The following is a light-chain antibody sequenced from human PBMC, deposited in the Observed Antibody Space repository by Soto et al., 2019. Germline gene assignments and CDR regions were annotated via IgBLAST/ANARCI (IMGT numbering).Light chain of an antibody. J-gene: IGLJ2*01. Sequence: QSALTQPASVSGSPGQSFPISCTGTSSDVGSYNLVSGYQQHPGKAPKLMIYEGSKRPSGVSNRFSGSKSGNTASLTISGLQAADEADYYCCSYAGSSTVVVGGGTKVTVL. V-gene: IGLV2-23*01. CDR3: CSYAGSSTVV. CDR1: SSDVGSYNL. CDR2: EGS.